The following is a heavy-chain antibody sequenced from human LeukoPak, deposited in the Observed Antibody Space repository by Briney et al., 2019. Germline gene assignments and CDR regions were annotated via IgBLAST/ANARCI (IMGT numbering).Heavy chain of an antibody. Sequence: PSQTLSLTRTVSGGSISSGDYYWSWIRQPPGKGLEWIGYIYYSGSTYYNPSLKSRVTISVDTSKNQFSLKLSSVTAADTAVYYCARGRPYCSSTSCYPEYFQHWGQGTLVTVSS. V-gene: IGHV4-30-4*08. CDR2: IYYSGST. D-gene: IGHD2-2*01. CDR3: ARGRPYCSSTSCYPEYFQH. J-gene: IGHJ1*01. CDR1: GGSISSGDYY.